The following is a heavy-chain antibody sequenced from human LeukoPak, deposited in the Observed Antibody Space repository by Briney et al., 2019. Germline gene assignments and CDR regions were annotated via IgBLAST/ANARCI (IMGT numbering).Heavy chain of an antibody. CDR3: AKGKTTGYYPPIDY. J-gene: IGHJ4*02. CDR1: GFTFRIYG. D-gene: IGHD3-9*01. CDR2: IWYDGSDK. V-gene: IGHV3-33*06. Sequence: PGGSLRLSCTASGFTFRIYGMHWVRQAPGKGLEWVAVIWYDGSDKYYADSVKGRFTISRDNSKNTLYLQMNSLRAEDTAVYYCAKGKTTGYYPPIDYLGQRSMVTVSS.